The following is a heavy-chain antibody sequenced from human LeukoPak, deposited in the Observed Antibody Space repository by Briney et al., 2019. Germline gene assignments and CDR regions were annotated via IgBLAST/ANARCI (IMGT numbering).Heavy chain of an antibody. Sequence: ASVKVSCKASGYTFTSYGISWVRQAPGQGLEWIGWISAYNGNTNYAQKLQGRVTMTTDTSTSTAYMELRSLRSDDTAVYYCARERWGYDILTGYYTHLFDYWGQGTLVTVSS. CDR3: ARERWGYDILTGYYTHLFDY. D-gene: IGHD3-9*01. CDR1: GYTFTSYG. V-gene: IGHV1-18*01. J-gene: IGHJ4*02. CDR2: ISAYNGNT.